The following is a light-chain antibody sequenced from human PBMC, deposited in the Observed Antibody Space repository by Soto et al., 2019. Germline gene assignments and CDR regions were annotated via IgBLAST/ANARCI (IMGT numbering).Light chain of an antibody. CDR3: QHYNDYPWT. Sequence: DTQMTQSPSTLSASVGDRVTITCRASQSISDWLAWYQQKPGKAPKLLIYKASRLQSGVPSRLSGSGSGTEFTLTISGLQAEDFATYYCQHYNDYPWTFGQGTKVDIK. V-gene: IGKV1-5*03. J-gene: IGKJ1*01. CDR2: KAS. CDR1: QSISDW.